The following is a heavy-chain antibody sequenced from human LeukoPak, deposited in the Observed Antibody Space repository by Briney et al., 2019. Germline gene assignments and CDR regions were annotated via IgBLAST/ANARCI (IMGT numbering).Heavy chain of an antibody. J-gene: IGHJ4*02. D-gene: IGHD6-13*01. Sequence: SQTLSLTCAISGDSVSSNSAAWNWIRQSPSRGLEWLGRTYYRSKWYNDDAVSVKSRIPINPDTSKNQFSLQLNSVTPEDTAVYYCAISSSRPDYFDYWGQGTLVTVSS. CDR3: AISSSRPDYFDY. CDR1: GDSVSSNSAA. V-gene: IGHV6-1*01. CDR2: TYYRSKWYN.